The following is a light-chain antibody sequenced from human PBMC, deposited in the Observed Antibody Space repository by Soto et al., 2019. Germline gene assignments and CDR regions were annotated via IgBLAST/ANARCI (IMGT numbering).Light chain of an antibody. J-gene: IGLJ2*01. CDR3: AAWDDSLSGPV. Sequence: QSVLTKPPSVSGAPGQGVTISCTGSSSNIGAAFDVHWYQQLPGTVPKLLIYSNNQRPSGVPDRFSGSKSGTSASLAISGLRSEDEADYYCAAWDDSLSGPVFGGGTKLTVL. V-gene: IGLV1-47*02. CDR1: SSNIGAAFD. CDR2: SNN.